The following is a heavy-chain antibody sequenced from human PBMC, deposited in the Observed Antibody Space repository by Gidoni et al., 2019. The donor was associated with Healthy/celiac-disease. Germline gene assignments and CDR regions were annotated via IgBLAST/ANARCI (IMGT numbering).Heavy chain of an antibody. V-gene: IGHV3-33*01. Sequence: QVQLVESGGGVVQPGRSLRLSCAASGFTFSSYGMHWVRQAPGKGLEWVAVIWYDGSNKYYADSVKGRFTISRDNSKNTLYLQMNSLRAEDTAVYYCARDKLELEGAFDYWGQGTLVTVSS. J-gene: IGHJ4*02. CDR2: IWYDGSNK. CDR3: ARDKLELEGAFDY. CDR1: GFTFSSYG. D-gene: IGHD1-7*01.